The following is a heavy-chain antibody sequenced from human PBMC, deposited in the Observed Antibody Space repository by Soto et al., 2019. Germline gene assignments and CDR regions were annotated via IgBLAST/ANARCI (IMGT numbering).Heavy chain of an antibody. CDR1: GFTFSNYA. V-gene: IGHV3-23*01. J-gene: IGHJ4*02. CDR2: VGGSGGNT. CDR3: AKDAVAGDGLWLMDH. Sequence: GGSLRLSCAASGFTFSNYAMHWVRQAPGKGLEWVSGVGGSGGNTYYADSVKGRFTISRDNSNNIVFLHMRSLRVEDTAVYFCAKDAVAGDGLWLMDHWGQGTLVTVSS. D-gene: IGHD2-21*02.